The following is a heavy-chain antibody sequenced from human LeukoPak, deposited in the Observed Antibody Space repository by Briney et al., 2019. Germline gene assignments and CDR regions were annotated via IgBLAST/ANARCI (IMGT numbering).Heavy chain of an antibody. CDR1: GFTFSSYA. CDR2: ISTSRGVS. D-gene: IGHD3-10*01. Sequence: GSLRLSCSASGFTFSSYAMSWVRQAPGKGLEWVSVISTSRGVSYNADSVTGRFTISRDNSKNTLYLQMNSLRAEDTAVYYCAKDLQGGFGELFEWGQGTLVTVSS. J-gene: IGHJ4*02. CDR3: AKDLQGGFGELFE. V-gene: IGHV3-23*01.